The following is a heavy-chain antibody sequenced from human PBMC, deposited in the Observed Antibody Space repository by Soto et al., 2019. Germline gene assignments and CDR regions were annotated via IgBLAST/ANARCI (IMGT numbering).Heavy chain of an antibody. CDR2: IWYDGSNE. Sequence: QVQLVESGGGVVQPGRSLRLSCTASGFSFGTYGMHWVRQAPGKGLEWVAVIWYDGSNEYYADSVKGRFTMSRDNSKNTLYLQMNSLRAEDTALYYCARGANSPLWEPPAMFRFDYWGQGSLVIVSS. CDR1: GFSFGTYG. D-gene: IGHD2-2*01. J-gene: IGHJ4*02. V-gene: IGHV3-33*01. CDR3: ARGANSPLWEPPAMFRFDY.